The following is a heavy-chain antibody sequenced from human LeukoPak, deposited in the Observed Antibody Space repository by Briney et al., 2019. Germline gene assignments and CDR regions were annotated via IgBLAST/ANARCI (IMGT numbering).Heavy chain of an antibody. V-gene: IGHV4-59*01. D-gene: IGHD2-15*01. CDR3: AKIGYNSGRGPGY. CDR2: IYYSGST. Sequence: SETLSLTCTVSRGSISSYYWSWIWQPPGQGLEWIGYIYYSGSTNYNPSLKSRVAISVDTSKNQFSLNLSSVTAADTAVYYCAKIGYNSGRGPGYWGQGTLVTVSS. CDR1: RGSISSYY. J-gene: IGHJ4*02.